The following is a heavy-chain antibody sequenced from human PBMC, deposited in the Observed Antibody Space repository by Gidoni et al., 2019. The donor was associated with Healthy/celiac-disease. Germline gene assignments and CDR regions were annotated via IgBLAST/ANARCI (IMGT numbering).Heavy chain of an antibody. J-gene: IGHJ6*02. CDR3: ASLITVTTGRYYGMDV. V-gene: IGHV1-8*01. CDR2: MNPNSGNT. D-gene: IGHD4-17*01. CDR1: GYTFIHSD. Sequence: VQLVQSGAEVKKPGASVNDSCKAPGYTFIHSDITWVRQATGQGLEWMGWMNPNSGNTGYAQKFQGRVTMTRNTSISTAYMELSSLRSEDTAVYYCASLITVTTGRYYGMDVWGQGTTVTVSS.